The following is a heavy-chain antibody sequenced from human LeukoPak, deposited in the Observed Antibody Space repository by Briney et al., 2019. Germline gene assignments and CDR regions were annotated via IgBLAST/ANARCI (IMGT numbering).Heavy chain of an antibody. CDR1: GYTFTSYD. Sequence: ASVKVSCKAPGYTFTSYDINWVRQATGQGLERMGWMNPNSGNTGYAQKFQGRVTMTRNTSISTAYMELSSLRSEDTAVYYCARGSVVPAAKAYYYYYGMDVWGQGTTVTVSS. D-gene: IGHD2-2*01. V-gene: IGHV1-8*01. CDR3: ARGSVVPAAKAYYYYYGMDV. CDR2: MNPNSGNT. J-gene: IGHJ6*02.